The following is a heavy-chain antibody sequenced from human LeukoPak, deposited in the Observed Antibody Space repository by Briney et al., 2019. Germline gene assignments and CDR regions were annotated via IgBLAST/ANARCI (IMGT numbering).Heavy chain of an antibody. D-gene: IGHD5-18*01. CDR2: IYTSGST. CDR3: AGGGNNYGLPFDY. Sequence: PSETLSLTCTDSGGSISSYHWSWIRQPAGKGLEWIGRIYTSGSTKYNPSLKSRVTMSVDTSKNQFSLKLSSVTAADTAVYYCAGGGNNYGLPFDYWGQGTLVTVSS. CDR1: GGSISSYH. J-gene: IGHJ4*02. V-gene: IGHV4-4*07.